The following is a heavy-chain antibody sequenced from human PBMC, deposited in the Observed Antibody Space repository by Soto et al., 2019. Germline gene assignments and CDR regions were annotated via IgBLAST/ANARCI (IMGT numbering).Heavy chain of an antibody. J-gene: IGHJ4*02. CDR3: ASEYCSSTSCRGPLSQFDY. V-gene: IGHV4-59*01. CDR1: GGSISSYY. Sequence: SETLSLTCTVSGGSISSYYWSWIRQPPGKGLEWIGYIYYSGSTNYNPSLKSRVTISVDTSKNQFSLKLSSVTAADTAVYYCASEYCSSTSCRGPLSQFDYWGQGTLVTVSS. CDR2: IYYSGST. D-gene: IGHD2-2*01.